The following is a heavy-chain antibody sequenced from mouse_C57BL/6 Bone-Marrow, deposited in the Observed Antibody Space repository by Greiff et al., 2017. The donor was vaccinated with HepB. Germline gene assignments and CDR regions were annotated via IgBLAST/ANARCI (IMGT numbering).Heavy chain of an antibody. CDR1: GYTFTSYG. V-gene: IGHV1-81*01. D-gene: IGHD1-1*01. CDR2: IYPRSGNT. CDR3: ARDYYGSSLFAY. Sequence: QVQLQQSGAELARPGASVKLSCKASGYTFTSYGISWVKQRTGQGLEWIGEIYPRSGNTYYNEKFKGKATLTADKSSSTAYMELRSLTSEDSAVYFCARDYYGSSLFAYWGQGTLVTVSA. J-gene: IGHJ3*01.